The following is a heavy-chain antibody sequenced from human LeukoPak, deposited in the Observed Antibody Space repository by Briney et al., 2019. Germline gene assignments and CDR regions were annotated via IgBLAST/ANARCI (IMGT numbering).Heavy chain of an antibody. D-gene: IGHD1-14*01. CDR2: ISYDGSNK. Sequence: PGRSLRLSCAASGFTFSSYAMHWVRQAPGKGLEWVAVISYDGSNKYYADSVKGRFTISRDNSKNTLFLQMNSLRAEDTALYYCAKDIRPEPYYFDYWGQGTLVTVSS. CDR1: GFTFSSYA. CDR3: AKDIRPEPYYFDY. J-gene: IGHJ4*02. V-gene: IGHV3-30-3*01.